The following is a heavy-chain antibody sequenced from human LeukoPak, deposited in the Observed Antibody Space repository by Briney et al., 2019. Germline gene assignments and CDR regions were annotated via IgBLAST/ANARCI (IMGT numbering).Heavy chain of an antibody. V-gene: IGHV4-38-2*02. J-gene: IGHJ3*02. CDR3: ARVRSGGFRGAFEI. CDR2: IYHNGDA. CDR1: SYSLTSGYY. D-gene: IGHD1-26*01. Sequence: PSETLSLTCTVSSYSLTSGYYWGWIRQPPGKGLEWIGNIYHNGDAYYDPSLKSRLTMSADTSKNQFSLRLSSLTAADTAVYYCARVRSGGFRGAFEIWGKGTKVTVSS.